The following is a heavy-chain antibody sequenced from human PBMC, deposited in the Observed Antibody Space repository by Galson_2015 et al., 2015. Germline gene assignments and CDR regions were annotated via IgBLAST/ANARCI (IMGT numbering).Heavy chain of an antibody. J-gene: IGHJ6*02. CDR3: ATRRPRSGGTCYGLDV. CDR1: GNTFPNYY. CDR2: INPSGGNT. Sequence: SVKVSCKASGNTFPNYYIHWLRQAPGQGLEWMGAINPSGGNTIYAQKFQGRVTMTRDTSTSVVYMELSSQTSEDAAVYYCATRRPRSGGTCYGLDVWGQGTTVTVSS. V-gene: IGHV1-46*01. D-gene: IGHD2-15*01.